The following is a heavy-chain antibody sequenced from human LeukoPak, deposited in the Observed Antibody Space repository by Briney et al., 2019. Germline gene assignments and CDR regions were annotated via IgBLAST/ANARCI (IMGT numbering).Heavy chain of an antibody. CDR1: GFTFSSYW. Sequence: PGGSLRLSCAASGFTFSSYWMGWVRQAPGKGPEWVAHIKEDGSEKYYVDSVKGRFTMFRDNAKNSLYLQMNSLRAEDTALYYCAKAGPYYDFWSGYYNPSDAFDIWGQGTMVTVSS. J-gene: IGHJ3*02. CDR3: AKAGPYYDFWSGYYNPSDAFDI. V-gene: IGHV3-7*01. CDR2: IKEDGSEK. D-gene: IGHD3-3*01.